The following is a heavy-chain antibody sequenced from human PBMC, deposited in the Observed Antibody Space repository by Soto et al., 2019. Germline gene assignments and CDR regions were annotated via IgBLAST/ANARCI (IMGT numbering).Heavy chain of an antibody. CDR3: ARDLTAIDTNEHYYYYVMDV. CDR2: ISYDGSNK. J-gene: IGHJ6*02. Sequence: QVQLVESGGGVVEPGRSLRLSCAASGFTFKYYAMRCVRQALGKGLEWVSIISYDGSNKYYADSVKGRFTIFRYNSKNTLYLQMNSLRAEDTAVYYCARDLTAIDTNEHYYYYVMDVWGQGTTVTVSS. V-gene: IGHV3-30-3*01. CDR1: GFTFKYYA. D-gene: IGHD5-18*01.